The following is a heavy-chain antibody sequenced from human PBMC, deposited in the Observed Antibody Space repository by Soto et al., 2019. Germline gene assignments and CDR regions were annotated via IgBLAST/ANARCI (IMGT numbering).Heavy chain of an antibody. Sequence: GESLKISCKGSGYSFTIYWITLVRQMPGKGLEWMGRIDPSDTYTNYSPFFQGHVTISADKSINTAYLQWSSLKASDTAMYYCARHTVQDNWFDAWGQGTLVTVSS. CDR2: IDPSDTYT. CDR3: ARHTVQDNWFDA. J-gene: IGHJ5*02. CDR1: GYSFTIYW. D-gene: IGHD2-2*02. V-gene: IGHV5-10-1*01.